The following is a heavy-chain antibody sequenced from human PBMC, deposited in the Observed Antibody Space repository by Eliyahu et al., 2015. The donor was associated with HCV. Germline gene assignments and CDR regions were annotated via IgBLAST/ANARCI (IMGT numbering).Heavy chain of an antibody. J-gene: IGHJ5*02. CDR3: ALEGGSSGPRWFDP. V-gene: IGHV1-69*01. Sequence: QVHLVQSGTEVRKPGSSVKVSCKASGGTFSRYAIXWVRQAPGQGLEWMGGITPIFATAKYAQTFQGRVTITADESRNTVYMELRRLRSEDTALYYCALEGGSSGPRWFDPWGQGTLVTVSS. CDR1: GGTFSRYA. D-gene: IGHD6-19*01. CDR2: ITPIFATA.